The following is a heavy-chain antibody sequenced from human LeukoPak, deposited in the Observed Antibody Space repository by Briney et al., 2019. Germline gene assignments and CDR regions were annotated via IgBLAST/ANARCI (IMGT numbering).Heavy chain of an antibody. Sequence: ASVKVSCKASGSTFTGYYMHWVRQAPGQGLEWMGWINPNSGGTNYAQKFQGRVTMTRVTSISTAHMELSRLRSDDTAVYYCAKNIWFGESSDAFHIWGRGTMVTVSS. V-gene: IGHV1-2*02. J-gene: IGHJ3*02. CDR2: INPNSGGT. CDR3: AKNIWFGESSDAFHI. CDR1: GSTFTGYY. D-gene: IGHD3-10*01.